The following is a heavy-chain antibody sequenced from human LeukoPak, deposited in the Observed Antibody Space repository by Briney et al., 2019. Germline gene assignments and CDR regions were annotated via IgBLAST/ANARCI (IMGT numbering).Heavy chain of an antibody. CDR2: IYSDGNT. Sequence: GGSLRLSCAPSRFTVSSNYMSWVRQAPGKGLKWVSVIYSDGNTYYGDSVKGRFTISRDNSKNTLYLQMNSLRAEDTAVYYCARDTSLGDWGQGTLVTVSS. V-gene: IGHV3-53*01. D-gene: IGHD6-6*01. J-gene: IGHJ4*02. CDR3: ARDTSLGD. CDR1: RFTVSSNY.